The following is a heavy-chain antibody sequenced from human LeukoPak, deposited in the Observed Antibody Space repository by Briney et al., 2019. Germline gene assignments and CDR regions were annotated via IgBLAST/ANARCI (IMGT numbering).Heavy chain of an antibody. Sequence: ASVKVSCKASGYTFTSYDINWVRQATGQGLEWMGWMNPNSGNTGYAQKFQGRVTMTRNTSISTAYMELSSLRSEDTAVYYCARVRRGYCSSTSCFARFFSFDYWGQGTLVTVSS. J-gene: IGHJ4*02. D-gene: IGHD2-2*01. CDR1: GYTFTSYD. CDR2: MNPNSGNT. CDR3: ARVRRGYCSSTSCFARFFSFDY. V-gene: IGHV1-8*01.